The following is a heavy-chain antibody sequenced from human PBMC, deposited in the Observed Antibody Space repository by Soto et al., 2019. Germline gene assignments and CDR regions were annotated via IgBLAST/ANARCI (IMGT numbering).Heavy chain of an antibody. CDR1: GFIFSTYA. CDR3: GGGEVAPNRLRRYFDY. CDR2: ISYDGSRT. Sequence: PGGSLRLSCAASGFIFSTYAMSWVRQAPGKGLEWVSGISYDGSRTYYADSVKGRFAISRDNSKNTLFLQMNSLSAGDTAVYFCGGGEVAPNRLRRYFDYWGQGALVTVSS. J-gene: IGHJ4*02. D-gene: IGHD5-12*01. V-gene: IGHV3-23*01.